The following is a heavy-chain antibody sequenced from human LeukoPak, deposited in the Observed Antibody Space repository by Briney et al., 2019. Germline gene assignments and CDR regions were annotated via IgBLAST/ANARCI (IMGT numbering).Heavy chain of an antibody. V-gene: IGHV1-3*03. CDR1: GYTFTGYY. Sequence: ASVKVSCKASGYTFTGYYMHWVRQAPGQRLEWMGWINAGNGNTKYSQEFQGRVTITRDTSASTAYMELSSLRSEDMAVYYCARGLVVTAIFDYWGQGTLVTVSS. CDR3: ARGLVVTAIFDY. CDR2: INAGNGNT. D-gene: IGHD2-21*02. J-gene: IGHJ4*02.